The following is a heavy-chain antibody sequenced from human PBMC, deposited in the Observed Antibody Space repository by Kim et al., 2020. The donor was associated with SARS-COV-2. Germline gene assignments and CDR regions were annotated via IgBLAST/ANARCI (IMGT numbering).Heavy chain of an antibody. Sequence: GGSLRLSCAASGFTFSSYGMHWVRQAPGKGLEWVAAISYDGSNKYYADSVKGRFTISRDNSKNTLYLQMNSLRAEDTAVYYCAKESGSGSYCAWTYYYYGMDVWGQGTTVTVSS. D-gene: IGHD3-10*01. CDR2: ISYDGSNK. V-gene: IGHV3-30*18. CDR1: GFTFSSYG. CDR3: AKESGSGSYCAWTYYYYGMDV. J-gene: IGHJ6*02.